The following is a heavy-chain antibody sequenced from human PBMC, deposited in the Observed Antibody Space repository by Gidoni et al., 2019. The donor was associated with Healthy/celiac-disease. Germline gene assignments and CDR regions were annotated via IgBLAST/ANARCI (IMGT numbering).Heavy chain of an antibody. CDR2: ISSSSSYI. V-gene: IGHV3-21*01. D-gene: IGHD4-17*01. CDR3: ARGGSTVVTPFDY. CDR1: GFPFSSYS. J-gene: IGHJ4*02. Sequence: EVQLVESGGGLVKPGGSLRLSCAASGFPFSSYSMNWVRQAPGKGLEWVSSISSSSSYIYYADSVKGRFTISRDNAKNSLYLQMNSLRAEDTAVYYCARGGSTVVTPFDYWGQGTLVTVSS.